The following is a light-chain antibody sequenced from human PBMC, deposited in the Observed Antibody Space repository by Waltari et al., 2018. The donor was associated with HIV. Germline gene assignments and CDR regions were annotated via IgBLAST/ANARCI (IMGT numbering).Light chain of an antibody. CDR2: EVT. J-gene: IGLJ2*01. Sequence: QSALTPPPSASGSPGQSVTISSTGTRSDIGGYNYVPWYQQHPGKAPKLIMTEVTKRPSGVPDRFSGSKSGNTASLTVSGLQAEDEAHYYCSSYAPTNNFYVLFGGGTALTVL. CDR3: SSYAPTNNFYVL. V-gene: IGLV2-8*01. CDR1: RSDIGGYNY.